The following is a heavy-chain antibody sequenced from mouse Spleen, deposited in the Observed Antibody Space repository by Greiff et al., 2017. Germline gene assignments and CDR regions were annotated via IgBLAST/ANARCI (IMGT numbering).Heavy chain of an antibody. Sequence: EVQVVESEGGLVQPGSSMKLSCTASGFTFSDYYMAWVRQVPEKGLEWVANINYDGTVTYYLDSLKSRFIISRDNANNILYLQMSSLKSEDTATYYCTRDDYYDSSYAWFAYWGQGTLVTVSA. CDR3: TRDDYYDSSYAWFAY. V-gene: IGHV5-16*01. CDR1: GFTFSDYY. CDR2: INYDGTVT. J-gene: IGHJ3*01. D-gene: IGHD1-1*01.